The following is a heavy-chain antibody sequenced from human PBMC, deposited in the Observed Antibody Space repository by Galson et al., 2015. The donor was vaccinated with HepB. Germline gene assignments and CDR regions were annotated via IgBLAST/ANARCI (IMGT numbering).Heavy chain of an antibody. J-gene: IGHJ3*02. Sequence: SLRLSCAVSGFTFNRFWMTWVRQAPGKGLEWVANIKEDGSLRYYVDSVKGRFTISRDNAKNSLYLQMNSLRAEDTAVYYCVRDSSIVVDGNWVDAYEIWGQGTTVTVSS. D-gene: IGHD1-26*01. V-gene: IGHV3-7*01. CDR1: GFTFNRFW. CDR2: IKEDGSLR. CDR3: VRDSSIVVDGNWVDAYEI.